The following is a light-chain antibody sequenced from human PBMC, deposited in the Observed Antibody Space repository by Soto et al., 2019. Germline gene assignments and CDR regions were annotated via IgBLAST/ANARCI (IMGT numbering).Light chain of an antibody. CDR1: PNIKKI. CDR3: QQSYSSPLT. V-gene: IGKV1-39*01. CDR2: ATS. J-gene: IGKJ4*01. Sequence: DIHMTQSPSSLSASVGDSVTITCRASPNIKKILNWYQQRPGKAPSALIHATSTLQNGVASRFSGSGSDTDFTLTITSLQPEDFATYFCQQSYSSPLTFGGGTKVEL.